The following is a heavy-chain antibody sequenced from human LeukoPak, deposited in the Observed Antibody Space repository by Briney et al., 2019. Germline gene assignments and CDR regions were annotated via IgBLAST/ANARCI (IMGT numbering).Heavy chain of an antibody. CDR3: ARDLRGYSYGLDYYYGMDV. V-gene: IGHV6-1*01. J-gene: IGHJ6*04. CDR1: GDSFSSNSAA. CDR2: TYYRSKWYN. Sequence: SQTLSLTCAISGDSFSSNSAAWNWIRQSPSRGLEWLGRTYYRSKWYNDYAVSVKSRITINPDTSKNQFSLQLNSVTPEDTAVYYCARDLRGYSYGLDYYYGMDVWGKGTTVTVSS. D-gene: IGHD5-18*01.